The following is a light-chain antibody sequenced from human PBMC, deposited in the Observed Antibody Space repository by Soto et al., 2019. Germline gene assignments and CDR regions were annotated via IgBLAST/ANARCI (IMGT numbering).Light chain of an antibody. Sequence: EIVLTQSPGTLSLSPGERATLSCRASQSISSNYLAWYQQKPGQAPRLLIYGASSRATGIPDRFSGSGSGTDFTLTISSLEPEDSAIYDCQQYGSWTFGQGTKVEIK. CDR2: GAS. V-gene: IGKV3-20*01. J-gene: IGKJ1*01. CDR1: QSISSNY. CDR3: QQYGSWT.